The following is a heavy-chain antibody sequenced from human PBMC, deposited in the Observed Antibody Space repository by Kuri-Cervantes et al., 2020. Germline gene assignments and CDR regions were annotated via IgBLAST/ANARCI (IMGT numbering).Heavy chain of an antibody. D-gene: IGHD3-10*01. Sequence: SETLSLTCAVYSGSFSGYYWSWIRQPPGKGLEWIGEINHRGSTNYNPSLKSRVTISVDTSKNQFSLKLSSVTAADTAVYYCARGRRSMVRGRNYYYMDVWGKGTTVTVSS. CDR3: ARGRRSMVRGRNYYYMDV. J-gene: IGHJ6*03. CDR2: INHRGST. CDR1: SGSFSGYY. V-gene: IGHV4-34*01.